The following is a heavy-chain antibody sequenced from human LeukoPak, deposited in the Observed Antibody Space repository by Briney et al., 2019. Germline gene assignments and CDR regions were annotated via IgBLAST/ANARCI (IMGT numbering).Heavy chain of an antibody. D-gene: IGHD6-13*01. CDR1: GFTFSSYS. Sequence: PGGSLRLSCAASGFTFSSYSMNWVRQAPGKGLEWVSSISSSSSYIYYADSVKGRFTIYRDNPKNTLYLQMNSLRAEDTAIYYCAKRPGKAAAGPFDPWGQGTLVTVSS. CDR3: AKRPGKAAAGPFDP. V-gene: IGHV3-21*04. CDR2: ISSSSSYI. J-gene: IGHJ5*02.